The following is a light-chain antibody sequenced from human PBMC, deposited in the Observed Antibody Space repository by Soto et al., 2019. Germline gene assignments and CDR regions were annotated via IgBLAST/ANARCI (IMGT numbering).Light chain of an antibody. V-gene: IGKV3-20*01. CDR2: GAS. CDR1: QSVSSNY. J-gene: IGKJ1*01. Sequence: EIVLTQSPGTLSLSPGERATLSCRASQSVSSNYLAWYQQKAGQAPRLLIYGASSRATGIPDRFSGSGSGTDFTLTIRRLAPEDFAVYYCQQYNNWPTFGQGTKVDIK. CDR3: QQYNNWPT.